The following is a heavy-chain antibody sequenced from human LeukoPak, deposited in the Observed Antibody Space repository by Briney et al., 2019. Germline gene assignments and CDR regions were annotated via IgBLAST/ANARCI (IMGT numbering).Heavy chain of an antibody. V-gene: IGHV3-33*08. D-gene: IGHD6-19*01. CDR3: ARAPIAVGGTVYYYYMDV. J-gene: IGHJ6*03. CDR1: GFTFSSYW. CDR2: IWYDGSNK. Sequence: GGSLRLSCAASGFTFSSYWMSWVRQAPGKGLEWVAVIWYDGSNKYYADSVKGRFTISRDNSKNTLYLQMNSLRAEDTAVYYCARAPIAVGGTVYYYYMDVWGKGTTVTVSS.